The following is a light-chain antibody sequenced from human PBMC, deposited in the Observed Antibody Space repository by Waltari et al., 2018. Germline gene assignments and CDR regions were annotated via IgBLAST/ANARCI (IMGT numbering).Light chain of an antibody. J-gene: IGKJ4*01. V-gene: IGKV1-16*02. Sequence: DIQMTLSPSSLSASVGYRVTITCRASQAIRNYLAWYQQRPGKAPKSLIYGASSLQGGVPSKFSGYGSETDFTLIISSLQPEDVATYFCQQYNEYPFTFGGGTKVEIK. CDR1: QAIRNY. CDR3: QQYNEYPFT. CDR2: GAS.